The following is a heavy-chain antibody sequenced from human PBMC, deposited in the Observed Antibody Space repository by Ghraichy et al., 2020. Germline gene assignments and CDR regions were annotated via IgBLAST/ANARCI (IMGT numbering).Heavy chain of an antibody. Sequence: GESLNISCKGSGYSFTTYWIGWVRQVPGKGLEWMGIIYPGDSDARYSPSFQGQVTISVDRSITTLYLQWSSLKASDTAMYYCTRRDSARRELDYWGQGTLVTVSS. CDR3: TRRDSARRELDY. V-gene: IGHV5-51*01. D-gene: IGHD5-24*01. CDR2: IYPGDSDA. J-gene: IGHJ4*02. CDR1: GYSFTTYW.